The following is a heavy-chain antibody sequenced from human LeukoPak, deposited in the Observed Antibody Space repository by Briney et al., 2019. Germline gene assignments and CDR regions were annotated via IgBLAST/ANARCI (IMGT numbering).Heavy chain of an antibody. D-gene: IGHD4-17*01. J-gene: IGHJ5*02. CDR3: ARQKGGFYGDQTRNWFDP. V-gene: IGHV4-38-2*02. Sequence: SSETLSLTCTVSGYSISSGYYWGWIRQPPGKGLEWIGSINHSGGTNYNPSLKSRVTISVDTSKNQFSLKLSSVTAADTAVYYCARQKGGFYGDQTRNWFDPWGQGTLVTVSS. CDR1: GYSISSGYY. CDR2: INHSGGT.